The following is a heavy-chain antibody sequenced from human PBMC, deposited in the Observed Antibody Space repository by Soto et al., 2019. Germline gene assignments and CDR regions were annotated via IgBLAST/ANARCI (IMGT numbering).Heavy chain of an antibody. D-gene: IGHD2-21*01. CDR1: GLTFSGSS. V-gene: IGHV3-73*01. Sequence: PXGSLRLSRSASGLTFSGSSLRWVRQASGKGLEWVGRIKTKADNYATAYAASVKGRFTISRDDSRNTAYLQMNSLKTEDTAVYYCTRLTYPSLAFDVWGQGTLVTVSS. CDR2: IKTKADNYAT. CDR3: TRLTYPSLAFDV. J-gene: IGHJ3*01.